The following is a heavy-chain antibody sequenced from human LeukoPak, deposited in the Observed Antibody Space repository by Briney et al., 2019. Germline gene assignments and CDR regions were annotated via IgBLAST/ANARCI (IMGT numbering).Heavy chain of an antibody. J-gene: IGHJ4*02. CDR2: VYYSGNT. CDR3: ARDAYYYGSESYFFDF. CDR1: GGSITSSSYY. V-gene: IGHV4-39*07. Sequence: SETLSLTCTVSGGSITSSSYYWGWIRQPPGKGLEWIGSVYYSGNTYYNSSLKSRVTISVDTSKNQFSLKLSSVTAADTAVYYCARDAYYYGSESYFFDFWGQGTLVTVSS. D-gene: IGHD3-10*01.